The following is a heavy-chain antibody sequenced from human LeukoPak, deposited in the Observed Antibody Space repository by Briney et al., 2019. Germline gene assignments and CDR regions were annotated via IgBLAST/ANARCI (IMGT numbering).Heavy chain of an antibody. D-gene: IGHD3-10*01. CDR2: INPSGGST. J-gene: IGHJ5*02. CDR1: GYSFTSYY. CDR3: TKASLAFGTKYFDP. V-gene: IGHV1-46*01. Sequence: ASVKVSCKASGYSFTSYYMHWVRQAPGQGLEWMGIINPSGGSTNYAQKFQGRVTMTRVTSITTAYMELRSLRSDDTAVYYCTKASLAFGTKYFDPWGQGTLVTVSS.